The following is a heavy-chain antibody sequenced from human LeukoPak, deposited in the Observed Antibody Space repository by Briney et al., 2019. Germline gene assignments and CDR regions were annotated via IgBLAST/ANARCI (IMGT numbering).Heavy chain of an antibody. CDR1: GYTFTTYG. Sequence: GASVTVPCKASGYTFTTYGISWVRQAPGQGLEWMGWIDAYNGNTKYAQKLQGRVSMTTDTSTSTAYMELRSLRSDDTAVYYCARDYGSGSYRFDYWGQGTLVTVSS. D-gene: IGHD3-10*01. J-gene: IGHJ4*02. CDR2: IDAYNGNT. CDR3: ARDYGSGSYRFDY. V-gene: IGHV1-18*01.